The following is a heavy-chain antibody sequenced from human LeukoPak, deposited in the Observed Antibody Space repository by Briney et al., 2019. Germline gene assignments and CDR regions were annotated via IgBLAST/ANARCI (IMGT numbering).Heavy chain of an antibody. CDR3: ARGGRGETISPGYFDL. V-gene: IGHV3-66*01. J-gene: IGHJ4*02. Sequence: GGSLRLSCAASGFTVNRNYMSWVRQAPGKGLEWVSVLYSGGDAYYADSVKGRFSISRDNFENTLHLQMSLLRAEDTAVYYCARGGRGETISPGYFDLWGQGILVTVSS. CDR2: LYSGGDA. D-gene: IGHD3-16*01. CDR1: GFTVNRNY.